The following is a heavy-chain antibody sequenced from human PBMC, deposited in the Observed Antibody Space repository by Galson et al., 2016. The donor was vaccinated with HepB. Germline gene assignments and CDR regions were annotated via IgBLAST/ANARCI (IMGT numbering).Heavy chain of an antibody. CDR1: GFSFSDYS. Sequence: SLRLSCAASGFSFSDYSMNWFRQAPGKGLEWVSYISDSSSTIYYADSVKGRCTISRDNAKNSLYLHMSGLRDEDTAIYYCARGGYGDYTISPDYWGQGTLVTVSS. D-gene: IGHD2-2*02. J-gene: IGHJ4*02. CDR3: ARGGYGDYTISPDY. V-gene: IGHV3-48*02. CDR2: ISDSSSTI.